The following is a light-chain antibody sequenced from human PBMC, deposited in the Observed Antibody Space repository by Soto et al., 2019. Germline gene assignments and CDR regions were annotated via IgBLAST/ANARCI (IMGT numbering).Light chain of an antibody. V-gene: IGLV2-14*03. CDR3: SSYAGTSIPYVV. CDR2: DVS. Sequence: QSALTQPACVSGSPGQSITISCTGTSSDVGAYKYVSWYQQHADKAPKLLIYDVSSRSSGISDRFSGSKSGNTASLTIIGLQAEDEADYYCSSYAGTSIPYVVFGGGTKLTVL. J-gene: IGLJ2*01. CDR1: SSDVGAYKY.